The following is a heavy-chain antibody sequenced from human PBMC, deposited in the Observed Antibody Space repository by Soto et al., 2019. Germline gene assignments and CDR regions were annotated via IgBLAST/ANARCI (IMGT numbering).Heavy chain of an antibody. CDR3: ATGEVVPSFPNWLDT. J-gene: IGHJ5*02. CDR1: GGTIKTYT. V-gene: IGHV1-69*12. Sequence: VQFVQSGAELKKPGSSVRVSCRASGGTIKTYTLSWVRQAPGQGLEWMGAFIPSFPAPNFAQRFKGRLTLTVDESTNTGFIELSGLRPEDTALYFCATGEVVPSFPNWLDTWGQGTHVIVSS. CDR2: FIPSFPAP. D-gene: IGHD1-26*01.